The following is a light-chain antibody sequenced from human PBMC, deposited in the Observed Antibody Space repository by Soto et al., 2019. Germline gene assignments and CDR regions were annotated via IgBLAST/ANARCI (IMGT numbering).Light chain of an antibody. Sequence: EIVLTQSPGTLSLSPGERATLSCRASQSVSSSYLAWYQQKPGQAPRLLIYVASSRATGIPDRFSGSGSGTDFTLTISRLEPEDFAVSYCEQYGSSPPITFGQGTLLEIK. CDR1: QSVSSSY. CDR2: VAS. J-gene: IGKJ5*01. CDR3: EQYGSSPPIT. V-gene: IGKV3-20*01.